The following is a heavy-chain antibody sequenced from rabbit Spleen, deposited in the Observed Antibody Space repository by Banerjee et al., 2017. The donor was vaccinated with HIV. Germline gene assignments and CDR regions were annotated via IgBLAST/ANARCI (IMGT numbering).Heavy chain of an antibody. CDR1: GFDFSSNA. CDR3: ARRTGSSGGSFDL. J-gene: IGHJ4*01. CDR2: IYVGSGSTT. D-gene: IGHD1-1*01. Sequence: QEQLVESGGGLVQPEGSLTLTCKASGFDFSSNAMCWVRQAPGKGLEWIACIYVGSGSTTFYASWSKGRSTISKTSSTTVTLQMTSLTAADTATYFCARRTGSSGGSFDLWGQGTLVTVS. V-gene: IGHV1S45*01.